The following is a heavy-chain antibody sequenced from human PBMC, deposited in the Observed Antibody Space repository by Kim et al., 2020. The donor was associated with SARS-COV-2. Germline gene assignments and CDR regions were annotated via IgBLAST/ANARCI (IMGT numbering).Heavy chain of an antibody. CDR2: GRA. CDR3: ASWGTSFDY. Sequence: GRASNAQKVQDRVPRTRDTSTSTVYMELSSLRSEDTAVYYCASWGTSFDYWGQGTLVTVSS. V-gene: IGHV1-46*01. D-gene: IGHD7-27*01. J-gene: IGHJ4*02.